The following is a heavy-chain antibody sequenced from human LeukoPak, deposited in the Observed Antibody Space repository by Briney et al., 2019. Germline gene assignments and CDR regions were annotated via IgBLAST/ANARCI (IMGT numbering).Heavy chain of an antibody. CDR2: ISAYNGNT. J-gene: IGHJ6*02. CDR1: GYTFTSYG. D-gene: IGHD5-12*01. V-gene: IGHV1-18*01. CDR3: ARDSRDVGIVATRYYYYYGMDV. Sequence: ASVKVSCKASGYTFTSYGISWVRQAPGQGLEWMGWISAYNGNTNYAQKLQGRVTMTTDTSTSTAYMELRSLRSDDTAVYYCARDSRDVGIVATRYYYYYGMDVWGQGTTVTVSS.